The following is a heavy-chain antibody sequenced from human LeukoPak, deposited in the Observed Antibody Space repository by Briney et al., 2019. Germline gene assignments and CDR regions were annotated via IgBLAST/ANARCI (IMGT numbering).Heavy chain of an antibody. CDR1: GFTFSSYA. V-gene: IGHV3-23*01. D-gene: IGHD6-13*01. J-gene: IGHJ4*02. CDR3: AKVTALVKGFDY. CDR2: ISGSGGST. Sequence: PGGSLRLSCAASGFTFSSYAMSWVRQAPGKGLEWDSAISGSGGSTYYADSVKGRFTISRDNSKNTLYLQMNSLRAEDTAVYYCAKVTALVKGFDYWGQGTLVTVSS.